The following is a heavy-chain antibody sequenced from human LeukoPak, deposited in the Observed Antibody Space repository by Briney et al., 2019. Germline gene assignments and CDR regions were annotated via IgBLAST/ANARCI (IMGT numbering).Heavy chain of an antibody. CDR1: GFTVSSNY. D-gene: IGHD3-10*01. J-gene: IGHJ6*03. CDR2: IYSGGST. Sequence: GGSLRLSCAASGFTVSSNYMSWVRQAPGKGLEWVSVIYSGGSTYYADSVKGRFTISRDNAKNTLYLQMNSLRAEDTAVYYCAREYSLLWFGELSGPMDVWGKGTTVTISS. CDR3: AREYSLLWFGELSGPMDV. V-gene: IGHV3-53*01.